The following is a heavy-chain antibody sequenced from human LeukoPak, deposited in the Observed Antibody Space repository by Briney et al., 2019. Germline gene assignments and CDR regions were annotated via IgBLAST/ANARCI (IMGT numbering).Heavy chain of an antibody. J-gene: IGHJ6*02. V-gene: IGHV7-4-1*02. CDR2: INTNTGNP. CDR1: GDTLTSYA. D-gene: IGHD2-21*01. Sequence: GASVKVSCKASGDTLTSYAINWVRQAPVQGLEWMGWINTNTGNPTYAQGFTGRFVFSLDTSVTTAYLQISSLKAEDTAVYYCARDFHYSAVWGQGTTVTVSS. CDR3: ARDFHYSAV.